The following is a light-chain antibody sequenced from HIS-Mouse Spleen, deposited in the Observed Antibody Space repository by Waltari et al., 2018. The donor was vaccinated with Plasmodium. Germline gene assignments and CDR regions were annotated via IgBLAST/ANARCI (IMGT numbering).Light chain of an antibody. CDR1: SRDAGGSNY. V-gene: IGLV2-14*03. Sequence: QSALTQPASVSGSPGQSITISCTGTSRDAGGSNYFSLYQQHPGKAPKRMIYDVSNRPSGVSNRFSGSKSGNTASLTISGLQAEDEADYYCSSYTSSSTHVVFGGGTKLTVL. CDR2: DVS. CDR3: SSYTSSSTHVV. J-gene: IGLJ2*01.